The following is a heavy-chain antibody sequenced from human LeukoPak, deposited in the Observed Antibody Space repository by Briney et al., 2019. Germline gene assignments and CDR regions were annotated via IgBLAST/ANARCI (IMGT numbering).Heavy chain of an antibody. CDR2: ISSSSSYI. V-gene: IGHV3-21*01. CDR1: GFTFSSYS. D-gene: IGHD6-13*01. CDR3: ARTSSWYIDSFDI. J-gene: IGHJ3*02. Sequence: PGGSLRLSCAASGFTFSSYSMNWVRQAPGKGLEWVSSISSSSSYIYYADSLEGRFTISRDNAKNSLYLQMNSLRAEDTAVYYCARTSSWYIDSFDIWGQGTMVSVSS.